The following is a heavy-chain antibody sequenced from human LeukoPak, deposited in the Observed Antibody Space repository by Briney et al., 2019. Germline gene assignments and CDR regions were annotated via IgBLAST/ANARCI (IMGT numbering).Heavy chain of an antibody. J-gene: IGHJ4*02. CDR3: ARDMGSGSLHY. CDR1: GYTFTTYA. Sequence: ASVKVSCKASGYTFTTYAIHWVRQAPGQRLEWMGWIDAGNGKTKYSLKFQGRVTITRDTSASTAYMELSSLRSEDTAVYYCARDMGSGSLHYWGQGTLVTVSS. D-gene: IGHD1-26*01. CDR2: IDAGNGKT. V-gene: IGHV1-3*01.